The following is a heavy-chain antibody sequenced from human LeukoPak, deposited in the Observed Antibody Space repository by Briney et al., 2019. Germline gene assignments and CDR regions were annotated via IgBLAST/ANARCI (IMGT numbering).Heavy chain of an antibody. CDR3: ARDLWTYYFDY. D-gene: IGHD3/OR15-3a*01. V-gene: IGHV3-7*01. Sequence: GGSLRLSCAASGFTFSSYWMSWVRQAPGKGLEWVANIKQDGSEKYYVDSVKGRFTISRDNAKNSLYLQMNSLRAEGTAVYYCARDLWTYYFDYWGQGTLVTVSS. J-gene: IGHJ4*02. CDR1: GFTFSSYW. CDR2: IKQDGSEK.